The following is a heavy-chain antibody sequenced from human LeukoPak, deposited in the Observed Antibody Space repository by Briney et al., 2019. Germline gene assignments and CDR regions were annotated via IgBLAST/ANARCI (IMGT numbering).Heavy chain of an antibody. D-gene: IGHD4-11*01. V-gene: IGHV3-48*01. CDR1: GGRLSGYG. Sequence: GSLRLSCAASGGRLSGYGLNWVRQAPGKGLEWVSTISGDSKTLHYADSVEGRFTISRDDAKNSLYLQMNSLRAEDTAVYFCARGYSNPPLQFWGQGTLVTVSS. J-gene: IGHJ4*02. CDR3: ARGYSNPPLQF. CDR2: ISGDSKTL.